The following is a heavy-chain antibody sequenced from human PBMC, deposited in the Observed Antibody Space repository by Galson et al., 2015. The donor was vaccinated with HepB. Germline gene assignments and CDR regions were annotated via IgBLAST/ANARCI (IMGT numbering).Heavy chain of an antibody. J-gene: IGHJ4*02. V-gene: IGHV1-46*01. CDR3: AKMDY. CDR1: GYSFSDYY. Sequence: SVKVSCKASGYSFSDYYIHWVRQAPGQGLEWMGIINPNSSRTAYAQKFQGRVTMTRDTSTSTVYTEQSSLRSEDTAVYFCAKMDYWGQGTLVTVSS. CDR2: INPNSSRT.